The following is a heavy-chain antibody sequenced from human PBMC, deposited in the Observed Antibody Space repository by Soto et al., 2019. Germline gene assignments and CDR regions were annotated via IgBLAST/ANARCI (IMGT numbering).Heavy chain of an antibody. Sequence: GGSLRLSCAASGFTFSSYSMNWVRQAPGKGLEWVSYISSSSSTIYYADSVKGRFTISRDNAKNSRYLQMNSLRAEDTAVYYCARRPSRDYDFWSGPPWDYYYYMDVWGKGTTVTVSS. V-gene: IGHV3-48*01. CDR2: ISSSSSTI. CDR1: GFTFSSYS. CDR3: ARRPSRDYDFWSGPPWDYYYYMDV. D-gene: IGHD3-3*01. J-gene: IGHJ6*03.